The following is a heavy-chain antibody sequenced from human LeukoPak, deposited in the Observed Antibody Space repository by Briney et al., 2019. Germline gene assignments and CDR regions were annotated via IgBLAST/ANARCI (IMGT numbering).Heavy chain of an antibody. CDR3: ARSTGSRNYYYYYGMDV. J-gene: IGHJ6*04. CDR2: IYPDDSDT. CDR1: GYSFTGYW. V-gene: IGHV5-51*01. Sequence: GESLKISCKGSGYSFTGYWIGWVRQMPGKGLEWMGIIYPDDSDTRYSPSFQGQVTISADKSISTAYLQWSSLKASDTAMYYCARSTGSRNYYYYYGMDVWANGTTVTVSS. D-gene: IGHD3-9*01.